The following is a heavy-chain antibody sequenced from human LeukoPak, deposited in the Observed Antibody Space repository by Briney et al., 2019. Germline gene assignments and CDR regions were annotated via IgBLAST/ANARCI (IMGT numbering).Heavy chain of an antibody. CDR1: GYTFTSYD. CDR3: ARALGAPDYYFDY. D-gene: IGHD1-26*01. J-gene: IGHJ4*02. CDR2: MNPNSGNT. V-gene: IGHV1-8*01. Sequence: ASVKVSCKASGYTFTSYDINWVRQATGQGLERMGWMNPNSGNTGYAQKFQGRVTMTRNTSISTAYMELSSLRSEDTAVYYCARALGAPDYYFDYWGQGTLVTVSS.